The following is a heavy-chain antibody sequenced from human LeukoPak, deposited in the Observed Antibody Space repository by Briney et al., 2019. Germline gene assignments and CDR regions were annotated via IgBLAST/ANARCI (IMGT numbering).Heavy chain of an antibody. V-gene: IGHV3-72*01. Sequence: GGSLRLSCAASGFTFSEHYMDWVRQAPGKGLEWVGRSRNKAKSYTTEYAASVKGRFTISRDDSKNSLYLQMNSLKSEDTAVYYCTTGPFDYYGSASYLANGMDVWGQGTTVTVSS. CDR1: GFTFSEHY. CDR2: SRNKAKSYTT. D-gene: IGHD3-10*01. CDR3: TTGPFDYYGSASYLANGMDV. J-gene: IGHJ6*02.